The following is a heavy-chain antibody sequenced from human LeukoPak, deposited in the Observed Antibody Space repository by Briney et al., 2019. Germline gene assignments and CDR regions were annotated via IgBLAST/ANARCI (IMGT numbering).Heavy chain of an antibody. D-gene: IGHD1-26*01. J-gene: IGHJ4*02. CDR3: ARQRYSGRYYFDY. CDR2: IYYSGST. V-gene: IGHV4-59*08. CDR1: GGSITNYY. Sequence: SETLSDTCTVSGGSITNYYWSWIRQSLGKGLEWIGYIYYSGSTNYNPSLKSRVTISVDTSKNQFSLSLSSVTAADTAVYYCARQRYSGRYYFDYWGQGTLVTVSS.